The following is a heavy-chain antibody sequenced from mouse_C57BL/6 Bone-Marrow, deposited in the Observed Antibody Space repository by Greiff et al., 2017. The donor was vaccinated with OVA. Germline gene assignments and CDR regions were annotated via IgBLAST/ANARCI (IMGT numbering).Heavy chain of an antibody. CDR1: GFTFSDYG. V-gene: IGHV5-17*01. CDR3: ARRRYFDV. Sequence: EVMLVESGGGLVKPGGSLKLSCAASGFTFSDYGMHWVRQAPEKGLEWVAYISSGSSTIYYADTVKGRFTRSRDNAKNTLFLQMTSLRSEDTAMYYCARRRYFDVWGTGTTVTVSS. J-gene: IGHJ1*03. CDR2: ISSGSSTI.